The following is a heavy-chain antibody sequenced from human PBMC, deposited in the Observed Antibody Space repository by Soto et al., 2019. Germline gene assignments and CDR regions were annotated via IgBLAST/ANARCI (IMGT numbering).Heavy chain of an antibody. V-gene: IGHV3-11*01. J-gene: IGHJ6*03. CDR2: ISSSGSTI. CDR1: GFTFSDYY. Sequence: PGGSLRLSCAASGFTFSDYYMSWIRQAPGKGLEWVSYISSSGSTIYYADSVKGRFTISRDNAKNSLYLQMNSLRAEDTAVYYCARVAYSSSSYYYYYYMDVWGKGTTVTVSS. CDR3: ARVAYSSSSYYYYYYMDV. D-gene: IGHD6-6*01.